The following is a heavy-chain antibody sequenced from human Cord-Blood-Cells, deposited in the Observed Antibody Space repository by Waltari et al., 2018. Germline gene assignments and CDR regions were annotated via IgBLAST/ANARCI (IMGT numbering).Heavy chain of an antibody. V-gene: IGHV3-30*02. CDR1: GFTFSSYG. J-gene: IGHJ4*02. D-gene: IGHD3-3*01. CDR3: AKGAIWSGYLY. Sequence: QVQLVESGGGVVQPGGSLSLSCAASGFTFSSYGMHWVRQAPGKGLEWVAFIRYDGSNKYYADSVKGRFTISRDNSKNTLYLQMNSLRAEDTAVYYCAKGAIWSGYLYWGQGTLVTVSS. CDR2: IRYDGSNK.